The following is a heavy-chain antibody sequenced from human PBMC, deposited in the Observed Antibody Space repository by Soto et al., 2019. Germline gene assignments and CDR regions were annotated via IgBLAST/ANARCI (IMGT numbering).Heavy chain of an antibody. CDR3: ARLARNFYTPGDV. D-gene: IGHD1-1*01. CDR1: GYSFTSYW. Sequence: GESLKISCEGSGYSFTSYWIAWVRQMPGKGLEWMGIIYPGDSDTRYSPSFQGQVTISADKSIRTVYLQWSSLKDSDTAMYYCARLARNFYTPGDVWGQGNTVTVSS. CDR2: IYPGDSDT. J-gene: IGHJ6*02. V-gene: IGHV5-51*01.